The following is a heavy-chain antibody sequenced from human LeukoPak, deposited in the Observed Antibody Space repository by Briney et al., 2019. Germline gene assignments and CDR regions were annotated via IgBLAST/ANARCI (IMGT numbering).Heavy chain of an antibody. CDR3: AKGGSGLYYYMDV. V-gene: IGHV3-48*01. Sequence: GGSLRLSCAASGFTFSSYTMNWVRQAPGKGLEWVSYISSSGSTMYYADSVKGRFTISRDNSKNTLYLQMNSLRAEDTAVYYCAKGGSGLYYYMDVWGKGTTVTISS. J-gene: IGHJ6*03. CDR2: ISSSGSTM. CDR1: GFTFSSYT. D-gene: IGHD6-19*01.